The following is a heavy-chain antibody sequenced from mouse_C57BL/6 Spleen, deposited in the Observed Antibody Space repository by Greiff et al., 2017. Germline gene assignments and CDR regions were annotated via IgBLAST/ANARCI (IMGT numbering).Heavy chain of an antibody. Sequence: EVKLVESGGDLVKPGGSLKLSCAASGFTFSSYGMSWVRQTPDKRLEWVATISSGGSYTYYPDSVKGRFTISRDNAKNTLYLQMSSLKSEDTAMYYCARRDWNCDYWGQGTTLTVSS. CDR1: GFTFSSYG. D-gene: IGHD4-1*01. V-gene: IGHV5-6*02. J-gene: IGHJ2*01. CDR2: ISSGGSYT. CDR3: ARRDWNCDY.